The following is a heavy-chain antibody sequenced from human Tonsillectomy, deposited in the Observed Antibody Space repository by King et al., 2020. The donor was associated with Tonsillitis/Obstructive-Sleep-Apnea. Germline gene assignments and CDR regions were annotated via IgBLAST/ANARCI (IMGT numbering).Heavy chain of an antibody. CDR2: IKRDGSEK. V-gene: IGHV3-7*03. CDR3: ARDSSGSLDY. D-gene: IGHD7-27*01. CDR1: GFIFSSYW. Sequence: VQLVESGGDLVQPGGSLRLSCAASGFIFSSYWMAWVRQAPGKGLEWVANIKRDGSEKNYVDSVKGRFTMSRDNDKNSLYLQMNSLRVEDTAVYYCARDSSGSLDYWGQGILVTVSS. J-gene: IGHJ4*02.